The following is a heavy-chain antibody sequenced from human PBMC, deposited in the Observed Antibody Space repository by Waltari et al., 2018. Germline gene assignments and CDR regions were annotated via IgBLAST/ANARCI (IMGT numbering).Heavy chain of an antibody. D-gene: IGHD1-26*01. CDR1: GFTFSNYG. Sequence: EVRLVESGGGLVQPGGSLTLSCAASGFTFSNYGMSWVRQAPGKGLECVSTISVSGGTTFYADSVKGRFTMSKDNSKNTLFLQMNSLRFDDTAEYYCAKSTGSYYEVFDYWGRGTLVTVSS. J-gene: IGHJ4*02. V-gene: IGHV3-23*04. CDR2: ISVSGGTT. CDR3: AKSTGSYYEVFDY.